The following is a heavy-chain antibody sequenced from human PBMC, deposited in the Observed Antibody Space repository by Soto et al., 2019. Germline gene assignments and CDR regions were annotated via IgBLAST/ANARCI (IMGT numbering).Heavy chain of an antibody. D-gene: IGHD3-10*01. CDR3: ARVRGQLPDYYYCYGMDV. V-gene: IGHV4-30-4*01. Sequence: SETLSLTCTVSGGSISSGDYYWSWIRQPPGKGLEWIGYIYYSGSTYYNPSLKSRVTISVDASKNQFSLKLSSVTAADTAVYYCARVRGQLPDYYYCYGMDVWGQGTTVTVSS. CDR1: GGSISSGDYY. J-gene: IGHJ6*02. CDR2: IYYSGST.